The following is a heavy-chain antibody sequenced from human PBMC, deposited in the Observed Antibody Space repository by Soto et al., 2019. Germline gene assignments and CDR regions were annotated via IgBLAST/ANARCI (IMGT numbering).Heavy chain of an antibody. CDR2: ISTDKGKT. Sequence: QVQLVQSGPEVEKPGASVKVSCKTSGYTFTSYGISWVRQAPGQGLEWMGWISTDKGKTNYAQKFQGRVTMTTDTSTSTAYMELRSLRSDDTAVYYCATRSPAFAYWGQGTLVTVS. CDR1: GYTFTSYG. J-gene: IGHJ4*02. CDR3: ATRSPAFAY. V-gene: IGHV1-18*01.